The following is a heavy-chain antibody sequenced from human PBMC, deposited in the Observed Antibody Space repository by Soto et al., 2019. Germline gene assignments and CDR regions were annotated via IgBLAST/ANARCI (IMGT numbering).Heavy chain of an antibody. CDR1: GYTFTTYG. CDR3: ARVVEATVTADY. V-gene: IGHV1-18*01. J-gene: IGHJ4*02. CDR2: ISAYNGNT. D-gene: IGHD4-17*01. Sequence: QVQLVQSGAEVKKPGASVKVSCKASGYTFTTYGISWVRQAPGQGLEWMGWISAYNGNTNYAQSLQGRVTMTTDTSTSTAFRDLRSLTSDDTAVYYCARVVEATVTADYWGQGTLVAVSS.